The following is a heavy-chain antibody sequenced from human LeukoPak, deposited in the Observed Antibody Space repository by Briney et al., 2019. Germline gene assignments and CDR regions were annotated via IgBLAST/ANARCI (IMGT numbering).Heavy chain of an antibody. CDR1: GSTFGNNG. V-gene: IGHV3-23*01. D-gene: IGHD2-2*01. Sequence: GGSLRLSCAASGSTFGNNGMSWVRQAPGKGLEWVSTIGASTKTYYVDSVKGRFTISRDNSKNTLYLQMNSLRAEDTAVYYCARRGSTSGSPQGGFDYWGQGTLVTVSS. J-gene: IGHJ4*02. CDR3: ARRGSTSGSPQGGFDY. CDR2: IGASTKT.